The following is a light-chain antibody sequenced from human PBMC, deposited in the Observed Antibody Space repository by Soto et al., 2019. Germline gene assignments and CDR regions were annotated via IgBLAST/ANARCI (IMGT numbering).Light chain of an antibody. CDR3: QQYGSSPT. V-gene: IGKV3-20*01. CDR1: QSVSSSY. Sequence: EIVLTQSPGTLYLSPGERPNLSCRASQSVSSSYLAWYQQKPGQAPRLLIYGASSRATGIPDRFSGSGSGTDFTLTISRLEPEDFAVYYCQQYGSSPTFGQGTRLEIK. J-gene: IGKJ5*01. CDR2: GAS.